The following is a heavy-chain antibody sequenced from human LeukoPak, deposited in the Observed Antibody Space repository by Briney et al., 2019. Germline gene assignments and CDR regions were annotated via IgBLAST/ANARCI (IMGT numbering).Heavy chain of an antibody. V-gene: IGHV4-39*01. CDR3: ARLHYGGNYGYYYYYMDV. CDR2: IYYTGST. CDR1: GDSISTSNSY. Sequence: SETLSLTCTVSGDSISTSNSYWGWIRQPPGKGLEWIGSIYYTGSTYYNPSLKSRVTISVDTSKNQFSLKLSSVTAADTAVYYCARLHYGGNYGYYYYYMDVWGKGTTVTISS. J-gene: IGHJ6*03. D-gene: IGHD4-23*01.